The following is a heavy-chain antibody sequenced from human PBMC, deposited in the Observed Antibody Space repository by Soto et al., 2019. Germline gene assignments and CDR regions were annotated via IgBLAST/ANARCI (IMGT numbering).Heavy chain of an antibody. CDR1: GGSFSGYY. Sequence: QVQLQQWGAGLLKPSETLSLTCAVYGGSFSGYYWSWIRQPPGKGLGWIGEINHSGSTNYNPSLKSRVTISVDTSKNQFSLKLSSVTAADTAVYYCARVAGVVVAATHAFDIWGQGTMVTVSS. D-gene: IGHD2-15*01. CDR3: ARVAGVVVAATHAFDI. J-gene: IGHJ3*02. CDR2: INHSGST. V-gene: IGHV4-34*01.